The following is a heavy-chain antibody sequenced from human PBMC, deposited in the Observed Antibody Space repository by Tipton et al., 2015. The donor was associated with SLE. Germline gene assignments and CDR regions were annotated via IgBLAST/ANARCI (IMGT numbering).Heavy chain of an antibody. V-gene: IGHV4-59*01. Sequence: TLSLTCTVSGGSISRYYWSWIRQPPGKGLEWIGYIYYSGSTNYNPSLSSRVTISLDTSKYQFSLKLRSVTAADAAVYCCAGLSYYAYCFDDWGQ. CDR1: GGSISRYY. CDR3: AGLSYYAYCFDD. CDR2: IYYSGST. J-gene: IGHJ4*02. D-gene: IGHD1-26*01.